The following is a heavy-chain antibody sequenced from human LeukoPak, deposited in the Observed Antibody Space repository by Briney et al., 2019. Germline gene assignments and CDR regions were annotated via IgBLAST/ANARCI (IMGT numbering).Heavy chain of an antibody. CDR2: ISGSGASI. V-gene: IGHV3-48*04. CDR3: ARVYEYRTFDY. CDR1: GFTFSSYS. J-gene: IGHJ4*02. D-gene: IGHD3-16*01. Sequence: GGSLRLSCAASGFTFSSYSINWVRQAPGKGLEWVSYISGSGASIYYADSVKGRFTMSRDNAKNSLYLQMNSLRAEDTAVYYCARVYEYRTFDYWGQGTLVTVSS.